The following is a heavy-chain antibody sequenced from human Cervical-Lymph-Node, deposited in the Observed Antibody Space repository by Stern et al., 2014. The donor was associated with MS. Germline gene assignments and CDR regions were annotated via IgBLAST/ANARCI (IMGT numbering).Heavy chain of an antibody. CDR2: INPNSGGT. CDR1: GYTFTGYY. Sequence: QLVQSGAEVKKPGASVKVSCKASGYTFTGYYMHWVRQAPGQGLEWMGWINPNSGGTKDAQEVQGGVNKTRDTSISTDSMPPSRLRSDDPAVYYCARGVTGDRPDFDDWGRGTLVTVSS. V-gene: IGHV1-2*02. J-gene: IGHJ4*02. CDR3: ARGVTGDRPDFDD. D-gene: IGHD3-16*01.